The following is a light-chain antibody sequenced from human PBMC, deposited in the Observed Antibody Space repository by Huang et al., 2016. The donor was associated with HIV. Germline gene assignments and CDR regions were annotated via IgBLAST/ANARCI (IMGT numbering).Light chain of an antibody. CDR2: KAS. CDR3: QQYHTYPLT. J-gene: IGKJ4*01. CDR1: QRINPW. Sequence: DIQMTQSPSTLSASVGDRVTITFRASQRINPWLAWYQRKPGKAPKPLLYKASSLERGVPSRFSGSGAVTEFTLTISSLQPDDFATYYCQQYHTYPLTFGGGTKVDIK. V-gene: IGKV1-5*03.